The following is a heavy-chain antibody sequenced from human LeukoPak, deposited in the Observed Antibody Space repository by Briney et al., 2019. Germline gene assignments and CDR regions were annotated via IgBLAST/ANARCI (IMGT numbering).Heavy chain of an antibody. J-gene: IGHJ3*02. CDR3: ARDRSSGYDDAFDI. V-gene: IGHV3-74*01. D-gene: IGHD5-12*01. Sequence: PGGSLRLSCAASEFTFSSYWMHWVRQTPGKGLVWVSRINSDGYSTSYADSVKGRFTISRDNAKNTLYLQINSLRAEDTAVYYCARDRSSGYDDAFDIWGQGTMVTVSS. CDR1: EFTFSSYW. CDR2: INSDGYST.